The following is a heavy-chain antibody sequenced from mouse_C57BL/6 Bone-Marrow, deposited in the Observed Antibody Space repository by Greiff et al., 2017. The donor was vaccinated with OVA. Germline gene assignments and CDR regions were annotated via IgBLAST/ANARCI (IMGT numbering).Heavy chain of an antibody. J-gene: IGHJ1*03. CDR3: ARYHVSKRGYFDV. D-gene: IGHD1-1*01. V-gene: IGHV1-63*01. CDR1: GYTFTNYW. CDR2: IYPGGGYT. Sequence: QVQLQQSGAELVRPGTSVKMSCKASGYTFTNYWIGWAKQRPGHGLEWIGDIYPGGGYTNYNEKFKGKATLTADKSSSTAYMQFSSLTSEDSAIYYCARYHVSKRGYFDVWGTGTTVTVSS.